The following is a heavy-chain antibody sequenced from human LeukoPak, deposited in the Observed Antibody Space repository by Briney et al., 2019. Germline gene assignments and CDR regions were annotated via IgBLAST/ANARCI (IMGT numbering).Heavy chain of an antibody. CDR2: IYGGGSGST. D-gene: IGHD4-17*01. Sequence: GGSLRLSCVASGFTFSKYTMSWVRQAPGKGLEWVSGIYGGGSGSTFYAESVKGRFTISRDNSKNTLYLQMNSLRDEDTAIYYCAKDFTPDGVWDIDYWGRGTLITVSS. CDR1: GFTFSKYT. V-gene: IGHV3-23*01. J-gene: IGHJ4*02. CDR3: AKDFTPDGVWDIDY.